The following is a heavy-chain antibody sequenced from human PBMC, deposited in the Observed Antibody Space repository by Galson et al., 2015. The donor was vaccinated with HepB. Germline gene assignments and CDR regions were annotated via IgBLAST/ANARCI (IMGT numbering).Heavy chain of an antibody. Sequence: QSGAEVKKPGESLKISCKGSGYSFTSYWIGWVRQMPGKGLEWMGIIYPGDSDTRYSPSFQGQVTISADKSISTAYLQWSSLKASDTAMYYCARRGRPVMGSSSWYYFDYWGQGTLVTVSS. D-gene: IGHD6-13*01. CDR1: GYSFTSYW. CDR3: ARRGRPVMGSSSWYYFDY. CDR2: IYPGDSDT. J-gene: IGHJ4*02. V-gene: IGHV5-51*03.